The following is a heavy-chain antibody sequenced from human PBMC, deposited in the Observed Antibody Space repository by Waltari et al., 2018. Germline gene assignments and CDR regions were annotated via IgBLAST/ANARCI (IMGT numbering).Heavy chain of an antibody. CDR1: GYTLTELS. V-gene: IGHV1-24*01. CDR3: CMLPKPFGYYYYGMDV. Sequence: QVQLVQSGAEVKKPGASVKVSCKVSGYTLTELSMHGVRQAPGKGLEWMGGFDPEDGETIYAQKFQGRVTMTEDTSTDTAYMELSSLRSEDTAVYFCCMLPKPFGYYYYGMDVWGQGTTVTVSS. D-gene: IGHD2-8*01. CDR2: FDPEDGET. J-gene: IGHJ6*02.